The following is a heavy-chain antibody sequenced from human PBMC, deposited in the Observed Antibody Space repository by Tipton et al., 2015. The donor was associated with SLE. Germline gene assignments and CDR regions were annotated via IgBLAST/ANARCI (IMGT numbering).Heavy chain of an antibody. Sequence: TLSLTCTVSGASVSSHYWNWIRQTPGKGLAWIGYIHYNRDTNYHPSLKSRVTISVDTSKNQLALKLTSVTAADTAVCYCARGSVVADDFRGQGTLVTVSS. D-gene: IGHD2-15*01. J-gene: IGHJ4*02. V-gene: IGHV4-59*02. CDR3: ARGSVVADDF. CDR2: IHYNRDT. CDR1: GASVSSHY.